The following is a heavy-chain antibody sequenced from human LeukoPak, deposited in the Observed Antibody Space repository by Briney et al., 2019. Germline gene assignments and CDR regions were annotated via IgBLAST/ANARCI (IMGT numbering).Heavy chain of an antibody. CDR2: IIPILGIA. V-gene: IGHV1-69*04. J-gene: IGHJ4*02. CDR3: AREVGGGTQYYSDY. D-gene: IGHD2-15*01. CDR1: GGTFSSYA. Sequence: SVKVSCKASGGTFSSYAISWVRQAPGQGLEWMGRIIPILGIANYAQKFQGRVTITADKSTSTAYMELSSLRSEDTAVYYCAREVGGGTQYYSDYWGQGTLVTVSS.